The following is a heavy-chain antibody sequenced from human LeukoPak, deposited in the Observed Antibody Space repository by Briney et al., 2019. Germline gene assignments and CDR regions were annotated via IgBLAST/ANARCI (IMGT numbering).Heavy chain of an antibody. V-gene: IGHV3-23*01. D-gene: IGHD6-13*01. CDR1: GFTFSSYA. J-gene: IGHJ4*02. CDR3: AKSHASSWSVYDY. CDR2: ISGSAGST. Sequence: GGSLRLSCAASGFTFSSYAMSWVRQAPGKGLEWVGAISGSAGSTYYADSVKGRFTISRDNSKNTLYLQMNSLRAEDTAVYYCAKSHASSWSVYDYWGQGTLVTVSS.